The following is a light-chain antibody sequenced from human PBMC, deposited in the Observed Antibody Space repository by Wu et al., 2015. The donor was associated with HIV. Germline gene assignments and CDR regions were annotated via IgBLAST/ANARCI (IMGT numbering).Light chain of an antibody. CDR2: DAF. CDR3: HQYGNSPRT. CDR1: HSVSSY. J-gene: IGKJ1*01. V-gene: IGKV3-11*01. Sequence: EIVLTQSPASLSLSPGDRATLSCRASHSVSSYLAWYQHKPGQAPRLLIYDAFNRATGIPDRFGGSGSGTDFTLTISRLEPEDFAVYYCHQYGNSPRTFGPRDPRWKSN.